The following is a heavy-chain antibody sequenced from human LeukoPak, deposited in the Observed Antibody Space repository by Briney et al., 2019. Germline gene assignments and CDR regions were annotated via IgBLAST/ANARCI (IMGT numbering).Heavy chain of an antibody. V-gene: IGHV3-43*02. D-gene: IGHD1-26*01. CDR3: AKDPGELNLGY. CDR2: ISGDGGRT. CDR1: GFTFDDYA. J-gene: IGHJ4*02. Sequence: GGSLRLYWAASGFTFDDYAMHWVRQAPGKGLEWVSLISGDGGRTYYAASVKGRFTISRDNSKSSLYLQMNSLRTEDTALYYCAKDPGELNLGYWGQGTLVTVSS.